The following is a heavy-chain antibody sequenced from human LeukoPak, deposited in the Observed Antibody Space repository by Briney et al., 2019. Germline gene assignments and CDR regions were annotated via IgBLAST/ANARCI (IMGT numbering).Heavy chain of an antibody. CDR3: TRYNNDHFDY. V-gene: IGHV3-33*01. Sequence: GGSLRLSCAGSGFTFGGYGMHWFRQTPGKGLEWVAVIAYDGSRAFYADSVRGRFTISRDNSRNTMSVQMDDLRAEDTAVYYCTRYNNDHFDYWGQGTLVTVSS. J-gene: IGHJ4*02. CDR1: GFTFGGYG. CDR2: IAYDGSRA. D-gene: IGHD1-14*01.